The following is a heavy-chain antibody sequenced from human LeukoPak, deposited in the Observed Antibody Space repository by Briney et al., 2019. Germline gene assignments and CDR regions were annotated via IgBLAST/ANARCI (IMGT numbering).Heavy chain of an antibody. V-gene: IGHV3-30*02. CDR2: IRYDGNNK. Sequence: GESLSLSCAVSGFTFSNYGMHWVRQPPGKGLEWVAFIRYDGNNKDYGDSVKGRLTISRDDSKKPLYLEMHSVRDEDTGVYLCARDYWYWSYAGSGSYCHHYWGQGTLVTVSS. CDR1: GFTFSNYG. CDR3: ARDYWYWSYAGSGSYCHHY. J-gene: IGHJ4*02. D-gene: IGHD3-10*01.